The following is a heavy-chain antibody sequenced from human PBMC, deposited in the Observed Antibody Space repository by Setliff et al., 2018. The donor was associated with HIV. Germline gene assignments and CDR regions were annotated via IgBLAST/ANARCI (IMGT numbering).Heavy chain of an antibody. D-gene: IGHD5-12*01. Sequence: GGSLRLSCAASGFSISDFWMSWVRQAPGKGLEWVANIKEDGSEQYYMDSVKGRFTISRDNAKNSLYLRMKSLRAEDTAFYYCARAGGYSGYAPLYYFDSWGQGTLVTVSS. CDR2: IKEDGSEQ. CDR1: GFSISDFW. J-gene: IGHJ4*02. CDR3: ARAGGYSGYAPLYYFDS. V-gene: IGHV3-7*05.